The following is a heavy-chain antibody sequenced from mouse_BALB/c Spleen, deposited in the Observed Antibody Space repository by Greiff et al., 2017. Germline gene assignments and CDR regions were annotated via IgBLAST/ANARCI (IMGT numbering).Heavy chain of an antibody. CDR2: ISSGGSYT. V-gene: IGHV5-6-4*01. CDR3: ARQRGYGYYFDY. Sequence: EVQLVESGGGLVKPGGSLKLSCAASGFTFSSYTMSWVRQTPEKRLEWVATISSGGSYTYYPDSVKGRFTISRDNAKNTLYLQMSSLKSEDTAMYYCARQRGYGYYFDYWGQGTTLTVSS. CDR1: GFTFSSYT. J-gene: IGHJ2*01. D-gene: IGHD1-2*01.